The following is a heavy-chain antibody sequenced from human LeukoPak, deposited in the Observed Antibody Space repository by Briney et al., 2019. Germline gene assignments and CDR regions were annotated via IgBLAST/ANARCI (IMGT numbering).Heavy chain of an antibody. CDR1: GGSISSGGYY. J-gene: IGHJ4*02. Sequence: SQTLSLTCTVSGGSISSGGYYWSWIRQHPGKGLEWIGYIYYSGSTYYNPSLKSRVTISVDTSKNQFSLKLSSVTAADTAVYYCARGDTAMAIDYWGQGTLVTVSS. CDR3: ARGDTAMAIDY. D-gene: IGHD5-18*01. CDR2: IYYSGST. V-gene: IGHV4-31*03.